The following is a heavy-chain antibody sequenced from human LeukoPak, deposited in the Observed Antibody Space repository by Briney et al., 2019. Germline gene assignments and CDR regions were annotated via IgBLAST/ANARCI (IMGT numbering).Heavy chain of an antibody. Sequence: SETLSLTCAISGASINGYYWSWIRQPPGEGLEWIGYIHHSGSTNYNPSLKSRVTMSVDKSKTQFSLKVTSVNAADTAMYYCARVGDTSDYFYYLDYWGQGILVTVSS. CDR1: GASINGYY. CDR3: ARVGDTSDYFYYLDY. CDR2: IHHSGST. D-gene: IGHD3-22*01. V-gene: IGHV4-59*01. J-gene: IGHJ4*02.